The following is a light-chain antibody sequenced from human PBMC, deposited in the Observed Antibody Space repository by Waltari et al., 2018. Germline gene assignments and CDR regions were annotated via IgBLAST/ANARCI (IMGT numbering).Light chain of an antibody. CDR1: QGINSY. CDR3: QQYYNYPPT. V-gene: IGKV1-8*01. CDR2: GAS. J-gene: IGKJ3*01. Sequence: AIRITQSPSSLSASTGDRVTITCRASQGINSYLAWYQQKPGKAPKLLIYGASTLQSGVPSRFSGSGSGTDFTLTISCLQSEDFATYYCQQYYNYPPTFGPGTKVDIK.